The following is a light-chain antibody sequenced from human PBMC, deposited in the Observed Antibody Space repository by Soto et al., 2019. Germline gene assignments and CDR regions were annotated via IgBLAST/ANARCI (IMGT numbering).Light chain of an antibody. V-gene: IGKV3D-20*02. CDR2: GAS. Sequence: EIVLTPSPGTLSLPPGERATLSGRASQSVSSSFLAWYQQKPGQAPRLLIYGASNRASGIPARFSGSGSETDFTLTISSLEPEDFAVYYCQQHSNWPLTFGQGTRLEIK. CDR1: QSVSSSF. J-gene: IGKJ5*01. CDR3: QQHSNWPLT.